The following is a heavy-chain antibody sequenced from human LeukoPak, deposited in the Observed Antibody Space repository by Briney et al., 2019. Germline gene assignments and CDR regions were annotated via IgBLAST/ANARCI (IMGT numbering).Heavy chain of an antibody. V-gene: IGHV4-31*03. CDR1: GGSISSGGYY. D-gene: IGHD6-6*01. CDR3: AREYSSLFHD. CDR2: IYYSGST. J-gene: IGHJ4*02. Sequence: NPSETLSLTCTVPGGSISSGGYYWSWIRQHPGKGLEWIGYIYYSGSTYYNPSLKSRVTISVDSSKNQFSLKLSSVTAADTAVYYCAREYSSLFHDWGQGTLVTVSS.